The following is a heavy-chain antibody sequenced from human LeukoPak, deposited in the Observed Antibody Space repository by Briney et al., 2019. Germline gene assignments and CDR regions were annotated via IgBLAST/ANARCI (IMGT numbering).Heavy chain of an antibody. CDR3: ARHNTGYSDSSGGYYFDY. D-gene: IGHD6-19*01. CDR2: IYSGGST. V-gene: IGHV3-66*04. J-gene: IGHJ4*02. Sequence: GGSLRLSCAASGFTVSSNYMSWARQAPGKGLEWVSVIYSGGSTYYADSVKGRFTISRDNSKNTLYLQMNSLRAEDTAVYYCARHNTGYSDSSGGYYFDYWGQGTLVTVSS. CDR1: GFTVSSNY.